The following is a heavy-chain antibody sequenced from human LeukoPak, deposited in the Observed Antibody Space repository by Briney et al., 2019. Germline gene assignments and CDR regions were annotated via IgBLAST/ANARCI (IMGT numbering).Heavy chain of an antibody. CDR3: ARVWETYYYDSSGYYPFDY. J-gene: IGHJ4*02. Sequence: ASVKVSCKASGYTFTSYAMHWVRQAPGQRLEWMGWINAGNGNTKYSQKFQGRVTMTRDTSISTAYMELSRLRSDDTAVYYCARVWETYYYDSSGYYPFDYWGQGTLVTVSS. CDR1: GYTFTSYA. V-gene: IGHV1-3*01. D-gene: IGHD3-22*01. CDR2: INAGNGNT.